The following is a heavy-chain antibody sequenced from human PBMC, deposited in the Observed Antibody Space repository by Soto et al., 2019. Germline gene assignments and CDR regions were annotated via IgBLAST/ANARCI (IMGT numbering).Heavy chain of an antibody. J-gene: IGHJ3*02. CDR1: GGSISSYY. CDR2: IYISGNT. D-gene: IGHD2-2*01. Sequence: QVQLQESGPGLVKPSETLSLTCTVSGGSISSYYWSWIRQPAGKRLEWIGRIYISGNTNYNPSLKSRVTMSIDTSKKQFSLKLRSVTAADTAVYYCARAPPTNAYDIWGQGTVVTVS. V-gene: IGHV4-4*07. CDR3: ARAPPTNAYDI.